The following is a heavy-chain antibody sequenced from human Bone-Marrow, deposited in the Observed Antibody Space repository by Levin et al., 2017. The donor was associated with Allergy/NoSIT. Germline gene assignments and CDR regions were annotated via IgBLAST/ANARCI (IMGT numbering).Heavy chain of an antibody. Sequence: GGSLRLSCAASGFTFSDYYMSWIRQAPGKGLEWVSYITSDSTIYYADSVKGRFTISRDNAKNSLYLQMNSLRAEDTVVYYCARRHCTSTSCYLVDYWGQGTLVTVSS. CDR3: ARRHCTSTSCYLVDY. CDR1: GFTFSDYY. D-gene: IGHD2-2*01. J-gene: IGHJ4*02. CDR2: ITSDSTI. V-gene: IGHV3-11*01.